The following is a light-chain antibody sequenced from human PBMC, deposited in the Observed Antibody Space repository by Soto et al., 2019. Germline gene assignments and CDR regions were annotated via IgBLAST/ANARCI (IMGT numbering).Light chain of an antibody. CDR1: SSDIGSNT. CDR2: SDN. Sequence: QSVLTQPPSASGTPGQRVAISCSGSSSDIGSNTVNWYQHLPGTAPQLLMYSDNQRPSGVPDRFSGSKSGTSASLAISGLQSEDEGDYYCASWDDSLKGWVFGGGTKRTVL. J-gene: IGLJ3*02. CDR3: ASWDDSLKGWV. V-gene: IGLV1-44*01.